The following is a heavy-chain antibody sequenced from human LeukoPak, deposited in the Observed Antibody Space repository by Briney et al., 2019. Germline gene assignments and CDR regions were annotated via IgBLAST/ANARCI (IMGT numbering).Heavy chain of an antibody. Sequence: SVKVSCKASGGTFSSYAISWVQQAPGQGLEWMGGIIPMFDTPNYAQKFQGRVTITTDKSTSTAYMELSSLRSEDTAMYYCARDLPDFSLRISSGGFDIWGQGTMVTVSS. J-gene: IGHJ3*02. CDR3: ARDLPDFSLRISSGGFDI. CDR2: IIPMFDTP. D-gene: IGHD4-23*01. CDR1: GGTFSSYA. V-gene: IGHV1-69*05.